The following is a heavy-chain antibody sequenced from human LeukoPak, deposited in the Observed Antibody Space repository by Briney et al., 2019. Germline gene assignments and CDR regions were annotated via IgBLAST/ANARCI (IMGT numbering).Heavy chain of an antibody. CDR1: GYTFTSYY. CDR2: INPSGGST. J-gene: IGHJ5*02. V-gene: IGHV1-46*01. CDR3: ARGVAVASRFDP. D-gene: IGHD6-19*01. Sequence: ASVKVSCKASGYTFTSYYMHWVRQALGQGLDGMGIINPSGGSTSYAQKFQGRVTMTRDTSTSTVYMELSSLRSEDTAVYYCARGVAVASRFDPWGQGTLVTVSS.